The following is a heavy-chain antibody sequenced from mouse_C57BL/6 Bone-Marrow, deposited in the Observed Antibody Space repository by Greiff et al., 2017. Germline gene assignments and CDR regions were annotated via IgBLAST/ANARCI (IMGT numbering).Heavy chain of an antibody. J-gene: IGHJ3*01. D-gene: IGHD2-2*01. V-gene: IGHV1-82*01. CDR1: GYAFSSSW. CDR3: ARGGYGAWFAY. Sequence: QVQLKESGPELVKPGASVKISCKASGYAFSSSWMNWVKQRPGKGLEWIGRIYPGDGDTNYNGKFKGKATLTADKSSSTAYMQLSSLTSEDCAVYFCARGGYGAWFAYWGQRALVTVSA. CDR2: IYPGDGDT.